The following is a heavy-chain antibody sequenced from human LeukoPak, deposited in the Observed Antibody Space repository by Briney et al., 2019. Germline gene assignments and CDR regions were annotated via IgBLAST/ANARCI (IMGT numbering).Heavy chain of an antibody. V-gene: IGHV1-8*01. J-gene: IGHJ4*02. Sequence: ASVKVSCRASGYTFTSYDINWVRQATGQGLEWMGWMNPNSGNTGYAQKFQGRVTMTRNTSISTAYMELSSLRSEDTAVYYCARGQNYYGSESSDYWGQGTLVTVSS. D-gene: IGHD3-10*01. CDR1: GYTFTSYD. CDR2: MNPNSGNT. CDR3: ARGQNYYGSESSDY.